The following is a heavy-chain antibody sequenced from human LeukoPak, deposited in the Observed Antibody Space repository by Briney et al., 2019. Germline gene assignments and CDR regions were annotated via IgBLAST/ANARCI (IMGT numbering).Heavy chain of an antibody. CDR1: GFTISSYA. J-gene: IGHJ4*02. V-gene: IGHV3-23*01. CDR3: AKLGRFAKGDY. Sequence: GGSLRLSCAASGFTISSYALSWVRQAPGKGLEWVSGISSGVGSTDYADSVKGRFTISRDNSKSRLYLQMNSLRAEDTAVYYCAKLGRFAKGDYWGQGTLVTVSS. CDR2: ISSGVGST. D-gene: IGHD3-10*01.